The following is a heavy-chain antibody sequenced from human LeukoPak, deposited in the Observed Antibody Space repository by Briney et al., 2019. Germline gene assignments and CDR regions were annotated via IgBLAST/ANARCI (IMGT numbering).Heavy chain of an antibody. CDR1: GGSISSYY. CDR2: IYYSGST. Sequence: NASETLSLTCNVSGGSISSYYWSWIRQPPGKGLEWIGYIYYSGSTNYNPSLKSRVTISVDTSKNQFSLKLSSVTAADTAVYYCARVSRRVAYVYAHMDVWGKGTTVTVSS. D-gene: IGHD2-8*01. J-gene: IGHJ6*03. CDR3: ARVSRRVAYVYAHMDV. V-gene: IGHV4-59*01.